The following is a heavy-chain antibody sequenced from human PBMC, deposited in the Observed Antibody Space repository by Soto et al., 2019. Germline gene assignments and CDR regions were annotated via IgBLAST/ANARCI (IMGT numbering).Heavy chain of an antibody. V-gene: IGHV1-18*01. CDR3: ARPHYDFWSGYPRGPDPYCYHGMDV. Sequence: QVQLVQSGAEVKKPGASVKVSCKASGYTFTNYGINWVRQAPGQGLEWMGWISGYNGNTNYAQKLQGRVTMSTDTSTNTAFMELRSLRSDDTAVYYCARPHYDFWSGYPRGPDPYCYHGMDVWGQGTTVTVSS. CDR2: ISGYNGNT. J-gene: IGHJ6*02. CDR1: GYTFTNYG. D-gene: IGHD3-3*01.